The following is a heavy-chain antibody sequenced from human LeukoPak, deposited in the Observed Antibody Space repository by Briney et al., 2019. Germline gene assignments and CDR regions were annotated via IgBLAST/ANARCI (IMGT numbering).Heavy chain of an antibody. Sequence: SETLSFTCGVYGGSLSGHFWSWLRQPLGKGLEWIGEIRHTGYTNYNPSLKSRVIISVDTSKNHFSLKLSSMTAADTAVYYCAREYSTSSTSFDYWGQGTLVTVSS. D-gene: IGHD6-6*01. CDR3: AREYSTSSTSFDY. J-gene: IGHJ4*02. CDR1: GGSLSGHF. V-gene: IGHV4-34*01. CDR2: IRHTGYT.